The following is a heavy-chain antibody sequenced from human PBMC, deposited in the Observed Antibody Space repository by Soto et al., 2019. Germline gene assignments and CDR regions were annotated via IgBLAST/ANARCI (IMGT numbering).Heavy chain of an antibody. CDR3: ARETRDGPDF. V-gene: IGHV1-18*01. Sequence: QVQLVQSGAEVKKPGASVRVSCKTSGYTFTNYGITWVRQAPGQGLEWMGWISAYNGNKIDAQNLQGRVTMTTDTSTSTAYMELRSLRSDDTAVYYCARETRDGPDFWGQGTLVTVSS. J-gene: IGHJ4*02. CDR1: GYTFTNYG. CDR2: ISAYNGNK.